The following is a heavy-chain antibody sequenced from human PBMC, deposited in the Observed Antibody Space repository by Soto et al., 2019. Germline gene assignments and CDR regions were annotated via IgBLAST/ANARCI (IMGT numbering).Heavy chain of an antibody. CDR3: AKDPAMVRGVSLFDP. CDR2: ICGSGGST. CDR1: GFTFSSYA. D-gene: IGHD3-10*01. J-gene: IGHJ5*02. V-gene: IGHV3-23*01. Sequence: GALRLSCAASGFTFSSYAMSWVRQAPGKGLKWVSAICGSGGSTYYADSVKGRFTISRDNSKNTLYLQMNSLRAEDTAVYYCAKDPAMVRGVSLFDPWGQGTLVTVSS.